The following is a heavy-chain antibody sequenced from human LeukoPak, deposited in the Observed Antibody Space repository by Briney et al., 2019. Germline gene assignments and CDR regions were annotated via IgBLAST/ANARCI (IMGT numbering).Heavy chain of an antibody. Sequence: ASVKVSCKASGYTFTGYYMHWVRQAPGQGLEWMGWINPNSGGTNYAQKFQGRVTMTRDTSISTAYMELSRLRSDDTAVYYCARDSPVYCSGGSCSLRRFDYWGQGTLVTVSS. CDR3: ARDSPVYCSGGSCSLRRFDY. CDR1: GYTFTGYY. D-gene: IGHD2-15*01. CDR2: INPNSGGT. J-gene: IGHJ4*02. V-gene: IGHV1-2*02.